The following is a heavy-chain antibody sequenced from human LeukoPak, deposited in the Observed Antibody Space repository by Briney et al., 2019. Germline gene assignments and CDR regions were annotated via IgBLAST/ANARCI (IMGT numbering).Heavy chain of an antibody. J-gene: IGHJ5*02. D-gene: IGHD3-10*01. CDR3: ARVDAMVRGFINGFGP. V-gene: IGHV1-18*01. CDR1: GYTFTSYG. Sequence: ASVKVSCKASGYTFTSYGISWVRQAPGQGLEWMGWISTYNDNTNYPQKLQGRVTMTTDTSTRTAYMELTSLRSDDTAVYYWARVDAMVRGFINGFGPWGQGTLVTV. CDR2: ISTYNDNT.